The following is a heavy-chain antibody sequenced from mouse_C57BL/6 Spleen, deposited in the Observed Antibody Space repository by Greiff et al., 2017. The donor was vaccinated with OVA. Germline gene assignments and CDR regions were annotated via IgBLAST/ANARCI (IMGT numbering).Heavy chain of an antibody. CDR3: TPSQGGFAY. CDR2: IDPETGGT. Sequence: QVQLQQSGAELVRPGASVTLSCKASGYTFTDFEMHWVKQTPVHGLEWIGAIDPETGGTAYNQKFKGKAILTADKSSSTAYLELRSLTSEDSAVYYCTPSQGGFAYRGHGTLVTVSA. J-gene: IGHJ3*01. D-gene: IGHD6-1*01. V-gene: IGHV1-15*01. CDR1: GYTFTDFE.